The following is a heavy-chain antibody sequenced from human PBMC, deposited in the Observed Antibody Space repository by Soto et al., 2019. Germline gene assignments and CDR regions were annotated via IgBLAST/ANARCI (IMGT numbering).Heavy chain of an antibody. Sequence: GGSLRLSCAASGFTFSSYAMSWVRQAPGKGLEWVSAISGSGSSTYYADSVKGRFTISRDNSKNTLYLQMNSLRAEDTAVYYCAKPERVVPAVMWNYLDYWGQGTLVTVSS. V-gene: IGHV3-23*01. CDR2: ISGSGSST. CDR3: AKPERVVPAVMWNYLDY. J-gene: IGHJ4*03. CDR1: GFTFSSYA. D-gene: IGHD2-2*01.